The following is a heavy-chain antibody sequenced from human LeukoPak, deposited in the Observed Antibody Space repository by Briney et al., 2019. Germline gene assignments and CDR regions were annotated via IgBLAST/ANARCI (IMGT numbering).Heavy chain of an antibody. CDR3: ARANSICSSTTCYANFYGMDV. CDR1: GGSISRYY. V-gene: IGHV4-4*07. Sequence: SETLSLTCTVSGGSISRYYWNWIRQPAEKGLEWIGRISSSGLTNYNRSLKRRVTMSVDTSKNQFSLKLSFVTAADTAVYYCARANSICSSTTCYANFYGMDVWGQGTTATVSS. CDR2: ISSSGLT. J-gene: IGHJ6*02. D-gene: IGHD2-2*01.